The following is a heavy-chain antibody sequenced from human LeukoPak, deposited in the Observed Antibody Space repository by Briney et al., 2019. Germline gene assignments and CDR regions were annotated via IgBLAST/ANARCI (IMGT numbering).Heavy chain of an antibody. CDR2: ISAYNGNT. CDR1: GYTFTSYG. CDR3: ARDYGAVAGTEGWFDP. Sequence: ASVKVSCKASGYTFTSYGISWVGQAPGQGREWMGWISAYNGNTNYAQKLQGRVTMTTDTSTSTAYMELRSLRSDDTAVYYCARDYGAVAGTEGWFDPWGQGTLVTVSS. D-gene: IGHD6-19*01. V-gene: IGHV1-18*01. J-gene: IGHJ5*02.